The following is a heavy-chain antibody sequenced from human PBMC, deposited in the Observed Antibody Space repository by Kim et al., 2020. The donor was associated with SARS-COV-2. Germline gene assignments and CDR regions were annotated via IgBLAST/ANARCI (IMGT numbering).Heavy chain of an antibody. Sequence: GGSLRLSCLASGFNFRGSAVHWVRQAPGKGLEWVGRIRGEGNAFATHYAASVRGRFTISREDLKKTAYLQMSNLKTDDTAVYYCKGIPGDPAPQYYYYFGYGVWGQGTTVIVSS. D-gene: IGHD4-17*01. V-gene: IGHV3-73*01. CDR3: KGIPGDPAPQYYYYFGYGV. CDR1: GFNFRGSA. CDR2: IRGEGNAFAT. J-gene: IGHJ6*02.